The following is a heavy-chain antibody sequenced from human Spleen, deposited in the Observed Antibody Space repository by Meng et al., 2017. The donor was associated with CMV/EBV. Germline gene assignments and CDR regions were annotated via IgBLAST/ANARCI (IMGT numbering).Heavy chain of an antibody. CDR2: IYYSGKT. D-gene: IGHD4-17*01. CDR1: GDSVNNRNYY. CDR3: ARADYGDPRYSY. J-gene: IGHJ4*02. V-gene: IGHV4-61*01. Sequence: GSLRLSCTVSGDSVNNRNYYWSWIRQPPGKGPEWIAYIYYSGKTNYNPSLKSRVTISIDTSKNQFSLKLSSVSAADTAMYYCARADYGDPRYSYWGQGTLVTVSS.